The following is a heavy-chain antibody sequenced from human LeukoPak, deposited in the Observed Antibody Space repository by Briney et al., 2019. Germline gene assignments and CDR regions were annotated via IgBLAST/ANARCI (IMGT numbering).Heavy chain of an antibody. V-gene: IGHV4-4*07. CDR1: GGSISSYY. D-gene: IGHD5-18*01. CDR3: AREGYSYGYPSTFDY. J-gene: IGHJ4*02. Sequence: SETLSLTCTVSGGSISSYYWSWIRQPAGKGLEWIGRIYTSGSTNYNPSLKSRVTMPVDTSKNQFSLKLSSVTAADTAVYYCAREGYSYGYPSTFDYWGQGTLVTVSS. CDR2: IYTSGST.